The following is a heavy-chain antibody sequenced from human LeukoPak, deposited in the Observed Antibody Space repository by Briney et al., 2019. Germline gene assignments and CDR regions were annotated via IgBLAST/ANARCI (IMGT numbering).Heavy chain of an antibody. CDR1: GGSISSSSYY. D-gene: IGHD5-18*01. Sequence: SETLSLTCTVSGGSISSSSYYWGWIRQPPGKGLEWIGSIYYSGSTYYNPSLKSRVTISVDTSKNQFSLQLSSVTAADTAVYYCAREGYSYGSYVDPWGQGTLVTISS. CDR3: AREGYSYGSYVDP. V-gene: IGHV4-39*07. J-gene: IGHJ5*02. CDR2: IYYSGST.